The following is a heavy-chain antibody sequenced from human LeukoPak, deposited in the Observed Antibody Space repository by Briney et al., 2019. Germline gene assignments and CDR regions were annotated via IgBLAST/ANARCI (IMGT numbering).Heavy chain of an antibody. J-gene: IGHJ4*02. Sequence: GRSLRLSCAASGFTFSSYGMHWVRQAPGKGLEWVAVISYDGSNKYYADSVKGRFTISRDNSKNTLYLQMNSLRAEDTAVYYCAKDQRIYYDSSGYYDYWGQGTLVTVSS. CDR2: ISYDGSNK. CDR1: GFTFSSYG. V-gene: IGHV3-30*18. D-gene: IGHD3-22*01. CDR3: AKDQRIYYDSSGYYDY.